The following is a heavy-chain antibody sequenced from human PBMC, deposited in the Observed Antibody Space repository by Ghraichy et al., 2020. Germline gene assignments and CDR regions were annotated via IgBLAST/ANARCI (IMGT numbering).Heavy chain of an antibody. J-gene: IGHJ6*03. V-gene: IGHV3-53*01. D-gene: IGHD3-16*02. CDR2: IYGGGST. CDR3: ASSLSMDV. CDR1: GFTVHTNY. Sequence: GESLNISCAVSGFTVHTNYMTWVRQAPGKGLEWVSVIYGGGSTYYADSVKGRFTISRDHSKNTLYLQMNKLRADDTALYYCASSLSMDVWGNGTTVTVSS.